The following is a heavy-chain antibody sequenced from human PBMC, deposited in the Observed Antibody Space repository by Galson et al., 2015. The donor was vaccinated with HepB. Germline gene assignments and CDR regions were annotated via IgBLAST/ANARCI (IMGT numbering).Heavy chain of an antibody. J-gene: IGHJ5*02. CDR3: ARGMVNHYDFWSGYYTSWDRRSWFDP. V-gene: IGHV1-2*02. CDR1: GYTFTGYY. Sequence: SVKVSCKASGYTFTGYYMHWVRQAPGQGLEWMGWINPNSGGTNYAQKFQGRVTMTRDTSISTAYMELSRLRSDDTAVYYCARGMVNHYDFWSGYYTSWDRRSWFDPWGQGTLVTVSS. CDR2: INPNSGGT. D-gene: IGHD3-3*01.